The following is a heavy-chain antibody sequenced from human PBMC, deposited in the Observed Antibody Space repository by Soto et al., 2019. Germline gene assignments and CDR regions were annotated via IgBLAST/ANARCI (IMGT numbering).Heavy chain of an antibody. Sequence: QVQLVESVGGVVQPGRSLRLSCAASGFTFSSYGMHWVRQAPGKGLEWVAVIWYDGSNKYYADSVKGRFTISRDNSKNTLYLQMNSLRAEDTAVYYCARGQGAAAGTLDYWGQGTLVTVSS. V-gene: IGHV3-33*01. J-gene: IGHJ4*02. CDR3: ARGQGAAAGTLDY. CDR2: IWYDGSNK. CDR1: GFTFSSYG. D-gene: IGHD6-13*01.